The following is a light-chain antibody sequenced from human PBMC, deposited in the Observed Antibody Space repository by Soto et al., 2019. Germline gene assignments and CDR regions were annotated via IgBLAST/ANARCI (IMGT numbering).Light chain of an antibody. CDR2: DTS. J-gene: IGKJ4*01. V-gene: IGKV3-11*01. Sequence: IVLTQSPATLSLSPGERATLSCRASRSVGVYLVWYQQKPGQAPRLLISDTSNRATGIPARFSGSGSGTDFTLTISSLESEDFAVYYCQQRSNWPPVSLTFGGGTRVEIK. CDR1: RSVGVY. CDR3: QQRSNWPPVSLT.